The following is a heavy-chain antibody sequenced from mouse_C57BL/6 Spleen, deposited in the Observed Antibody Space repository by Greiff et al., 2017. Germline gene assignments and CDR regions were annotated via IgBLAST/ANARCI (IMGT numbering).Heavy chain of an antibody. J-gene: IGHJ2*01. CDR1: GFSLTSYA. Sequence: VQGVESGPGLVAPSQSLSITCTVSGFSLTSYAISWVRQPPGKGLEWLGVIWTGGGTNYNSALKSRLSISKDNSKSQVFLKMNSLQTDDTARYYCARNDYGSSSYYFDYWGQGTTLTVSS. V-gene: IGHV2-9-1*01. CDR2: IWTGGGT. D-gene: IGHD1-1*01. CDR3: ARNDYGSSSYYFDY.